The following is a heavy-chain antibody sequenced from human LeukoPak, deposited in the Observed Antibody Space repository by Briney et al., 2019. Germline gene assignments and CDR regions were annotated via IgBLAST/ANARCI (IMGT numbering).Heavy chain of an antibody. D-gene: IGHD2-2*01. Sequence: GGSLRLSCAASGFTFSSYAMSWVRQAPGKGLEWVSAISGSGGSTYYADSVKGRFTISRDNSKNTLYLQMNSLRAEDTAVYYCAKAVLGASTSCSEDAFDIWGQGTMVTVSS. CDR3: AKAVLGASTSCSEDAFDI. CDR2: ISGSGGST. V-gene: IGHV3-23*01. J-gene: IGHJ3*02. CDR1: GFTFSSYA.